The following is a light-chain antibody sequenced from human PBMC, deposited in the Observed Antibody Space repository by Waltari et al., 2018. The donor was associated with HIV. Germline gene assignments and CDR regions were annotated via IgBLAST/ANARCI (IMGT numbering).Light chain of an antibody. V-gene: IGLV2-14*03. Sequence: QSALTQPASVSGSPGQSITISCTGTSSDVGGYNYVSWYQQHPGKAPKLMIYDVSNRPSGVSNRFSGSKSGNTASLTISGLQAEDEAEYYCSSYTSSSALYVVFGGGTNLTVL. CDR3: SSYTSSSALYVV. J-gene: IGLJ2*01. CDR2: DVS. CDR1: SSDVGGYNY.